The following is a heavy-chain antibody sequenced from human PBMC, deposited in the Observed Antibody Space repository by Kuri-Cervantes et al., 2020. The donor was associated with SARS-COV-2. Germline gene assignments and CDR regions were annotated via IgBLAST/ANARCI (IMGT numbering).Heavy chain of an antibody. V-gene: IGHV3-21*01. CDR3: AKTKGVDTAMDCIDY. CDR1: GFTFSSYS. J-gene: IGHJ4*02. Sequence: GGSLRLSCAASGFTFSSYSMSWVRQAPGKGLEWVSAISSTSTYINYVDSVKGRFTISRDDAKNSLYLQMSSLRAEDTAVYYCAKTKGVDTAMDCIDYWGQGTLVTVSS. D-gene: IGHD5-18*01. CDR2: ISSTSTYI.